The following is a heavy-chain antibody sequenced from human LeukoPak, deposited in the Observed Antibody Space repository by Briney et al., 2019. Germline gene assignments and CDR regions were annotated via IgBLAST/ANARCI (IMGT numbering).Heavy chain of an antibody. CDR3: ARGPGGGSSWYDY. CDR1: GFTFSNYG. CDR2: IWYDGSNK. Sequence: GGSLRLSCAASGFTFSNYGMHWVRQAPGKGLEWVAVIWYDGSNKYYEDSVKGRFTISRDNSKNTLYLQMNSLRAEDTAVYYCARGPGGGSSWYDYWGQGTLVTVS. V-gene: IGHV3-33*01. J-gene: IGHJ4*02. D-gene: IGHD6-13*01.